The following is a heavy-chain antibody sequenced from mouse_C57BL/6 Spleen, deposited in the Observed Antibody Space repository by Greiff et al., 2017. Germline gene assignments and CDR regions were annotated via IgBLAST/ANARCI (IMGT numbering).Heavy chain of an antibody. CDR1: GYAFTNYL. CDR2: INPGSGGT. J-gene: IGHJ4*01. CDR3: ARDYGHYYAMDY. D-gene: IGHD1-1*02. V-gene: IGHV1-54*01. Sequence: QVQLQQSGAELVRPGTSVKVSCKASGYAFTNYLIEWVKQRPGQGLEWIGVINPGSGGTNYNEKFKGKATLTADKSSSTAYMQLSSRTSEDSAVYFCARDYGHYYAMDYWGQGTSVTVSS.